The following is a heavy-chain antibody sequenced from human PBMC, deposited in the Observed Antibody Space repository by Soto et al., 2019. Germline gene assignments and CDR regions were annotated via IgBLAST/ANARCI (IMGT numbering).Heavy chain of an antibody. D-gene: IGHD3-3*01. CDR2: ISSSSSTI. J-gene: IGHJ4*02. CDR1: RVCCCRCR. V-gene: IGHV3-48*02. CDR3: ARDTQDDFWSGYYRDY. Sequence: GVPVTLSRRASRVCCCRCRLNQVSQDPGKGLEWVSYISSSSSTIYYADSVKGRFTISRDNAKNSLYLQMNSLRDEDTAVYYCARDTQDDFWSGYYRDYWGQGTLVTVSS.